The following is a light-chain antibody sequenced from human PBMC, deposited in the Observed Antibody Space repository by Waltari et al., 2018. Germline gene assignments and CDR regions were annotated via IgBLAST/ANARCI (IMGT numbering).Light chain of an antibody. J-gene: IGLJ3*02. CDR2: EVN. Sequence: QSALTQPASVSGPPGQSIPIPCTGTSTNIGNYNLVSWYQQHPGTAPKLIIYEVNTGPSGISSRFSGSKSGNTASLTISGLQAEDEADYYCCSYAGDGIVMFGGGTKL. CDR1: STNIGNYNL. CDR3: CSYAGDGIVM. V-gene: IGLV2-23*02.